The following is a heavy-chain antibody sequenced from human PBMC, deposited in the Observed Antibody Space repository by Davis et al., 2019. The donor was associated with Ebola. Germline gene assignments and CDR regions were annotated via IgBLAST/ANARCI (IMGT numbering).Heavy chain of an antibody. V-gene: IGHV1-18*01. CDR1: GYTFTSYG. J-gene: IGHJ6*02. CDR3: ARGLRGGMDV. CDR2: ISAYNGNT. Sequence: ASVKVSCKASGYTFTSYGISWVRQAPGQGLEWMGWISAYNGNTNYAQKFQGRVTMTRNTSISTAYMELSSLRSEDTAVYYCARGLRGGMDVWGQGTTVTVSS.